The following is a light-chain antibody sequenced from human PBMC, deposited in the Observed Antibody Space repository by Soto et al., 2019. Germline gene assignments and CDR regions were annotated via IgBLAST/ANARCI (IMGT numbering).Light chain of an antibody. CDR3: QQYYSFPA. Sequence: DNQLTQSPSSISASVGDRVTITIRASQAVNSWLAWFQQKPGMAPKLVIYDASNLESGVPSRFSGSGSGTQFTLTNSSLQPDDFATYYCQQYYSFPAFGQGTRLEI. V-gene: IGKV1-12*01. J-gene: IGKJ5*01. CDR1: QAVNSW. CDR2: DAS.